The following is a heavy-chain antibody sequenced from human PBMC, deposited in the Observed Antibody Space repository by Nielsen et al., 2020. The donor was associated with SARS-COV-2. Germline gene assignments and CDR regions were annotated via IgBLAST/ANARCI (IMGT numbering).Heavy chain of an antibody. CDR2: IYSGGAT. CDR1: GFAVSSNY. D-gene: IGHD3-16*02. J-gene: IGHJ2*01. Sequence: GGSLRLSCAASGFAVSSNYMSWVRQSPVKELEWVSVIYSGGATHYADSVKGRFTIFRDDSKNTVYLQMNSLRADDTAVYYCARDFHFRGELTSWYFDLWGHGALVTVSS. CDR3: ARDFHFRGELTSWYFDL. V-gene: IGHV3-53*01.